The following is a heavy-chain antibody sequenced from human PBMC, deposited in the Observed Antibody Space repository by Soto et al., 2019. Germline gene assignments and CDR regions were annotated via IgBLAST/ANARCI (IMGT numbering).Heavy chain of an antibody. V-gene: IGHV4-31*03. Sequence: SETLSLTCTVSGGSISSGGYYWSWIRQHPGKGLEWIGYIYYSGSTYYNPSLKSRVTISVDTSKNQFSLKLSSVTAADTAVYYCARDKYGSPSNWFDPWGQGTLVTVSS. D-gene: IGHD3-10*01. CDR1: GGSISSGGYY. CDR3: ARDKYGSPSNWFDP. CDR2: IYYSGST. J-gene: IGHJ5*02.